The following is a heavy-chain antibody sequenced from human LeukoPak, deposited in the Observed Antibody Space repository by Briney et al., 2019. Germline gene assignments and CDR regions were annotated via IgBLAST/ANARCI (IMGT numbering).Heavy chain of an antibody. Sequence: GGSLRLSCAASGFIFGGYAMHWVRQAPGKGLQWLAVISYDGGKTYYADSVEGRFTISRDNSKSTVYLEINSLRSADTAIYYCARGFNDFWSGSQLEYWGQGILVTVSS. CDR3: ARGFNDFWSGSQLEY. CDR1: GFIFGGYA. V-gene: IGHV3-30-3*01. CDR2: ISYDGGKT. J-gene: IGHJ4*02. D-gene: IGHD3-3*01.